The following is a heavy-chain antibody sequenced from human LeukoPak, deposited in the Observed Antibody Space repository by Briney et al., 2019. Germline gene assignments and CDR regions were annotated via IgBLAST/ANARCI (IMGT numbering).Heavy chain of an antibody. CDR3: AGFFYDNSNDAFDI. Sequence: SVKVSCKASGGTFGSYDFTFSSYGISWVRQAPGQGLEWMGGTIPIYGRASYPQKFQGRVTIIADESTRTVSMQLSSLRSEDTAVYYCAGFFYDNSNDAFDIWGQGTVVTVSS. V-gene: IGHV1-69*13. D-gene: IGHD3-22*01. CDR1: GGTFGSYDFTFSSYG. CDR2: TIPIYGRA. J-gene: IGHJ3*02.